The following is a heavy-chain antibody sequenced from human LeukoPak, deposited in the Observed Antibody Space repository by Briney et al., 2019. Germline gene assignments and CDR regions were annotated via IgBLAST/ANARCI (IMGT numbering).Heavy chain of an antibody. CDR1: GGSISSYY. CDR3: ARDAAVAGPYWYFDL. J-gene: IGHJ2*01. Sequence: PSETLSLTCTVSGGSISSYYWSWIRQPPGKGLEWIGYIYYSGSTNYNPSLKSRVTISVDTSKNQFSLKLSSVTAADTAVYYCARDAAVAGPYWYFDLWGRGTLVTVSS. D-gene: IGHD6-19*01. V-gene: IGHV4-59*01. CDR2: IYYSGST.